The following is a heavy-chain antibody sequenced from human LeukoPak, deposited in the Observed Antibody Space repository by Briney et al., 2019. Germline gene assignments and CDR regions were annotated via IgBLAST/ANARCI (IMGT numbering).Heavy chain of an antibody. J-gene: IGHJ6*02. Sequence: PSQTLSLTCAVSGGSISSGGYSWSWIRQPPGKGLEWIGYTYHSGSTYYNPSLKSRVTISVDRSKNQFSLKLSSVTAADTAVYYCARVLVGCCSGGSCKNYYGMDVWGQGTTVTVSS. CDR1: GGSISSGGYS. CDR3: ARVLVGCCSGGSCKNYYGMDV. V-gene: IGHV4-30-2*01. D-gene: IGHD2-15*01. CDR2: TYHSGST.